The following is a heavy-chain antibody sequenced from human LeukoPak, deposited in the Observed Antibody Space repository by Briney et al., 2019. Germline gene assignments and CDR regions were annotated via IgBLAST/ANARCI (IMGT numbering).Heavy chain of an antibody. J-gene: IGHJ3*01. CDR2: ISGSGDNT. CDR3: AKDLEEDLLWFGITGDAFDF. CDR1: GFTFSSYA. D-gene: IGHD3-10*01. V-gene: IGHV3-23*01. Sequence: PGGSLRLSCAASGFTFSSYAMSWVRQAPGKGLEWVSSISGSGDNTYYADSVTGRFTISRDNSKNTLYLQMNSLRAEDTAVYYCAKDLEEDLLWFGITGDAFDFWGQGTMVTVSS.